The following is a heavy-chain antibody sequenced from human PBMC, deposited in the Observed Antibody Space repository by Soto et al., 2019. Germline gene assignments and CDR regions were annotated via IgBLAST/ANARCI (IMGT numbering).Heavy chain of an antibody. CDR1: GFTFSGSA. Sequence: EVQLVESGGGLVQPGGSLKLSYAASGFTFSGSAMHWVRQASGKGLEWVGRIRSKANNYATAYGASVKGRFTISRDDSKNTAYLQMNSPKTEDTAVYYCSRQASDFWSGKPQYYMDVWGKGTTVTVSS. D-gene: IGHD3-3*01. CDR3: SRQASDFWSGKPQYYMDV. J-gene: IGHJ6*03. V-gene: IGHV3-73*01. CDR2: IRSKANNYAT.